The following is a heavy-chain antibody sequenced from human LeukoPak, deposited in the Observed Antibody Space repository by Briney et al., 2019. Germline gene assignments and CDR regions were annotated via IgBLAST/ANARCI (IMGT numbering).Heavy chain of an antibody. D-gene: IGHD3-10*01. CDR2: INHSGST. CDR3: ARGYYGSGSHCCHMDV. J-gene: IGHJ6*03. V-gene: IGHV4-34*01. Sequence: SETPSLTCAVYVGSFSGYYWSWIRHPPGKGLECIGEINHSGSTNYNSSLKSRVTISVDTSKNQLSLKLSSVTAADTAVYYCARGYYGSGSHCCHMDVWGKGTTITVS. CDR1: VGSFSGYY.